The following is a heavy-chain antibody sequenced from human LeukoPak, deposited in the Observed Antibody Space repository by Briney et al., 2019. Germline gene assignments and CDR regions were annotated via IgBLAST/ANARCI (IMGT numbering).Heavy chain of an antibody. CDR1: GFTFRRSW. Sequence: GGSLRLSCAASGFTFRRSWMSWVRQAPGKGLEWVANIKEDGSEKNYVESVKGRFTISRDNAKNSLYLQLNSLRAEDTAVYFCARDPQYGALDYWGQGTLVTVSS. CDR2: IKEDGSEK. CDR3: ARDPQYGALDY. V-gene: IGHV3-7*01. J-gene: IGHJ4*02. D-gene: IGHD4-17*01.